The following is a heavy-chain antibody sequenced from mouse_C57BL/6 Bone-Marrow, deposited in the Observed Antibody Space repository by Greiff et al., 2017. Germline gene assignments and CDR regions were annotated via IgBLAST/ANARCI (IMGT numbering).Heavy chain of an antibody. V-gene: IGHV2-9-1*01. J-gene: IGHJ1*03. D-gene: IGHD3-2*01. Sequence: VNLMASGPGLVAPSQSLSITCTVSGFSLTSYAISWVRQPPGKGLEWLGVIWTGGGTHYNSALKSILSISKDNSKSQVFIKMNSLQTDDTARYYCARRRQPPGYFDVWGTGTTVTVSS. CDR2: IWTGGGT. CDR1: GFSLTSYA. CDR3: ARRRQPPGYFDV.